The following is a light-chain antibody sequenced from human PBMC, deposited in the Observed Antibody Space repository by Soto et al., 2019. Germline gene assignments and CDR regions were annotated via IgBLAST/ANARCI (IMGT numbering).Light chain of an antibody. J-gene: IGLJ2*01. CDR1: SSDVGGYNY. Sequence: QSALTQPASVSGSPGQSITISCTGTSSDVGGYNYVSWYQQHPGKAPKLMIYDVSNRPSGVSNRFSGSKSGNTASLIISGIQAEDEADYYCSSYTSSSTLVVFGGGTKLTVL. CDR2: DVS. CDR3: SSYTSSSTLVV. V-gene: IGLV2-14*01.